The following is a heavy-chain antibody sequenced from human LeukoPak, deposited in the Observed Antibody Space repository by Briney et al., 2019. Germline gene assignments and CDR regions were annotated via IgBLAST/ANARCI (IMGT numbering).Heavy chain of an antibody. V-gene: IGHV3-48*04. CDR3: ARRLIAATATSAFDI. Sequence: GGSLRLSCAASEFTFSSYTMNWVHQAPGKGLEWISYITGSSSTLYYADSVKGRFTISRDNAKNSLYLQMNSLRAEDTAVYYFARRLIAATATSAFDIWGQGTMVTVSS. CDR2: ITGSSSTL. CDR1: EFTFSSYT. D-gene: IGHD6-13*01. J-gene: IGHJ3*02.